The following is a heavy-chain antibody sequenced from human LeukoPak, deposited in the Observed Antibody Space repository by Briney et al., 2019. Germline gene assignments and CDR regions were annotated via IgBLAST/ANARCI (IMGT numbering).Heavy chain of an antibody. Sequence: SGTLSLTCAVSGGSISSSNWWSWVRQPPGKGLEWIGEIYHSGSTNYNPSLTSRVTISVDKSKNQFSLKLSSVTAADTAVYYCARDSGSGSYTNWFDPWGQGTLVTVSS. V-gene: IGHV4-4*02. CDR2: IYHSGST. CDR3: ARDSGSGSYTNWFDP. J-gene: IGHJ5*02. CDR1: GGSISSSNW. D-gene: IGHD3-10*01.